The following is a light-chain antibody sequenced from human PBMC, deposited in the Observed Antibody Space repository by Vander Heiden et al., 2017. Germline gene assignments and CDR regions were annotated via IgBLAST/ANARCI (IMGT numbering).Light chain of an antibody. J-gene: IGKJ2*01. Sequence: IVMTLSPLSLPVTPGEPASISCRSSQSLLHSNGYNYLDWYLQKPGQSPQLLIYLGSNRASGVPDRFSGSGSGTDFTLKISRVEAEDVGVYYCRQALQTPRTFGQGTKLEIK. V-gene: IGKV2-28*01. CDR1: QSLLHSNGYNY. CDR2: LGS. CDR3: RQALQTPRT.